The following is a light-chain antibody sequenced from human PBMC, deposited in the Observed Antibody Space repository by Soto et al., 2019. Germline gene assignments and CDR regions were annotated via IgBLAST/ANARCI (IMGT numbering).Light chain of an antibody. Sequence: EIVLTQSPGTLSLSPGERATLSCRASQRVSSSFLAWYQQKPGQAPRLLIYGASSRATGIPDRFSGSGSGTDFPLTISRREPEDFAVYYCQQYGSSSWGFGQGTKVEIK. CDR2: GAS. J-gene: IGKJ1*01. V-gene: IGKV3-20*01. CDR1: QRVSSSF. CDR3: QQYGSSSWG.